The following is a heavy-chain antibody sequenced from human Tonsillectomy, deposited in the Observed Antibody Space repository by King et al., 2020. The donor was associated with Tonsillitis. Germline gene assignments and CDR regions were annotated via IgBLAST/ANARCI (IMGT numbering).Heavy chain of an antibody. D-gene: IGHD5/OR15-5a*01. Sequence: QLQESGPGLVKPSETLSLTCTVSGGSISSSTYHWGWIRQPPGKGLEWIGSVYYSGSTYYNPSLKSRVTISVDTSENQFSLKLSSVTAADTAEYYCARGGSLRYFDYWGQGTLVTVSS. V-gene: IGHV4-39*01. J-gene: IGHJ4*02. CDR2: VYYSGST. CDR3: ARGGSLRYFDY. CDR1: GGSISSSTYH.